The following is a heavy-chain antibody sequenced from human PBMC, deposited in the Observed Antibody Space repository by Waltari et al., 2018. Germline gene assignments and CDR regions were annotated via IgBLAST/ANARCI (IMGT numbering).Heavy chain of an antibody. V-gene: IGHV1-2*06. CDR3: ARDQGSYGDLNWFDP. D-gene: IGHD4-17*01. J-gene: IGHJ5*02. CDR2: INPNSGGT. Sequence: QVQLVQSGAEVKKPGASVKVSCKASGYKFTGYYIQWVRQAPGQGLEWVGRINPNSGGTNYAQKLQGRVTMTTDTSTSTAYMELRSLRSDDTAVYYCARDQGSYGDLNWFDPWGQGTLVTVSS. CDR1: GYKFTGYY.